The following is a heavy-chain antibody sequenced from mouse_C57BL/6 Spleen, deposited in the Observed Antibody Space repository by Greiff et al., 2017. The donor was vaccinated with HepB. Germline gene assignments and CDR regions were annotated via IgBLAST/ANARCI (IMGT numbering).Heavy chain of an antibody. CDR1: GFTFSDYY. D-gene: IGHD1-1*01. J-gene: IGHJ3*01. V-gene: IGHV5-12*01. CDR2: ISNGGGST. CDR3: ARHGSSPFAY. Sequence: EVQVVESGGGLVQPGGSLKLSCAASGFTFSDYYMYWVRQTPEKRLEWVAYISNGGGSTYYPETVKGRFTISRDNAKNTLDLQMSRLKSEDTAMYYCARHGSSPFAYWGQGTLVTVSA.